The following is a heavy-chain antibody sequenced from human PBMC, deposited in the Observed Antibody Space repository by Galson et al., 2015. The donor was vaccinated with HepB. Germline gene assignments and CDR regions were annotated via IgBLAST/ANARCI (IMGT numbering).Heavy chain of an antibody. D-gene: IGHD3-22*01. Sequence: SLRLSCAASGFTFSDYYMSWIRQAPGEGLEWVSYISSSSSYTNYADSVKGRFTISRDNAKNSLYLQMNSLRAEDTAVYYCARAGYDSSGYWYYFDYWGQGTLVTVSS. V-gene: IGHV3-11*06. CDR2: ISSSSSYT. CDR3: ARAGYDSSGYWYYFDY. CDR1: GFTFSDYY. J-gene: IGHJ4*02.